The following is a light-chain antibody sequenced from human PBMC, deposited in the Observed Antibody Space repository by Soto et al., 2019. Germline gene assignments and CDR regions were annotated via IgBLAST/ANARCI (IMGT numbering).Light chain of an antibody. CDR3: QQRSRWYT. J-gene: IGKJ2*01. Sequence: EIVLTQSPATLSLSPGERATLSCRASQSVDSYLAWYQQKPGQAPRLLIYDASNRATGVPARFSGSGSGSDFTLTISSLEPADFAVYYCQQRSRWYTFGQGTRLEMK. CDR1: QSVDSY. CDR2: DAS. V-gene: IGKV3-11*01.